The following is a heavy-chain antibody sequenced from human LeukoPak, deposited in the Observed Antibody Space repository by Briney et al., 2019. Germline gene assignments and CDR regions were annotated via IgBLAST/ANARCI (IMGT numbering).Heavy chain of an antibody. J-gene: IGHJ4*02. CDR2: ISSSGTFI. CDR1: GFIFSTYS. D-gene: IGHD1-7*01. V-gene: IGHV3-21*01. CDR3: ARDSPYNWNSNFDY. Sequence: GGSLRLSCAASGFIFSTYSMNWVRQAPGKGLEWVSSISSSGTFIYYADSVKGRFTISRDNANNSLYLLMNSLSAGDTAVYYCARDSPYNWNSNFDYWGQGTLVTVSS.